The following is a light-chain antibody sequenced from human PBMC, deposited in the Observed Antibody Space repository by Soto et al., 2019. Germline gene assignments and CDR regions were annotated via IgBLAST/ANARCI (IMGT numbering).Light chain of an antibody. Sequence: EIVMTQSPATLSVSPGERATLSCRASQSVSSNLAWYQQKPGQAPRLLIYGASTRATGIPARFSGSGSGTEFTLTTSSLQSEDFRVYYCQQYNNGPPITFGQGTRLEIK. J-gene: IGKJ5*01. CDR3: QQYNNGPPIT. V-gene: IGKV3-15*01. CDR1: QSVSSN. CDR2: GAS.